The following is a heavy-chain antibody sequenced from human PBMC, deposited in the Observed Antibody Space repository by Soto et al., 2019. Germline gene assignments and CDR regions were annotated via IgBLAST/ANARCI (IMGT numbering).Heavy chain of an antibody. Sequence: QVQLVESGGGVVQPGRSLRLSCAPSGFTFSSYGMHWVRQAPGKGLEWVAAIFYDGSKEYYADSVKGRFIISRDNSKNTLYLQMNSLRAEDTAVYYCAKGSTVTGYPFYYWGQGTLVTVSS. CDR1: GFTFSSYG. CDR2: IFYDGSKE. V-gene: IGHV3-30*18. J-gene: IGHJ4*02. D-gene: IGHD4-17*01. CDR3: AKGSTVTGYPFYY.